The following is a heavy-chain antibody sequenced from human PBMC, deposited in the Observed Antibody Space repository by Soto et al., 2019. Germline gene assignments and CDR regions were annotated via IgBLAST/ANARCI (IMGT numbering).Heavy chain of an antibody. CDR2: INHSGNT. J-gene: IGHJ4*02. V-gene: IGHV4-34*01. CDR3: ARVTYYHGSGSYNYFDH. Sequence: QVQLQQWGAGLLKPSETLSLTCAVYGGSLSGYYWSWIRQPPGKGLEWSGEINHSGNTNYNPSLKSLVTISLDTSKNQFSLKLSSVTAADTAVYYCARVTYYHGSGSYNYFDHWGQGTLVTVSS. D-gene: IGHD3-10*01. CDR1: GGSLSGYY.